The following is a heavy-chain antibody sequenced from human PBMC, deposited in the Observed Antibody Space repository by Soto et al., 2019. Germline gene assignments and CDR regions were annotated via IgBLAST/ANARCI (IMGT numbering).Heavy chain of an antibody. CDR3: AKDWSTHFDY. Sequence: QVQLVESGGGVVQPGRSLRLSCAASGFTFSSYGMHWVRQAPGKGLEWVAVISYDGSNKYYADSVKGRFTISRDNSKNTLYLQMNSLRAEDTAVYYCAKDWSTHFDYWGQGTLVTVSS. CDR1: GFTFSSYG. J-gene: IGHJ4*02. V-gene: IGHV3-30*18. D-gene: IGHD3-3*01. CDR2: ISYDGSNK.